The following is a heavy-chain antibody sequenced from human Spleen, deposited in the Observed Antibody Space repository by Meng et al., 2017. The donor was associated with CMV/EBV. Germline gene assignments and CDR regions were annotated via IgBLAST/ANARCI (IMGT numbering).Heavy chain of an antibody. D-gene: IGHD2-2*01. CDR1: GYTFTSYD. CDR2: ISAYNGNT. J-gene: IGHJ6*02. CDR3: ARAPIYCSSTSCSFYYYYGMDV. Sequence: PSVKVSCKASGYTFTSYDINWVRQATGQGLEWMGWISAYNGNTNYAQKLQGRVTMTTDTSTSTAYMELSRLRSDDTAVYYCARAPIYCSSTSCSFYYYYGMDVWGQGTTVTVSS. V-gene: IGHV1-18*01.